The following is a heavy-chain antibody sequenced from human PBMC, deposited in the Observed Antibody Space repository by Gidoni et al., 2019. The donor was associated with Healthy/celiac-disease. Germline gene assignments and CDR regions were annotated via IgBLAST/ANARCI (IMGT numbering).Heavy chain of an antibody. CDR3: ANSPGGSEGAFDI. D-gene: IGHD3-10*01. V-gene: IGHV4-34*01. CDR1: GGSFSGYY. Sequence: QVQLQQWGAGLLKPSETLSLTCAVYGGSFSGYYWSWIRQPPGKGLEWIGEINHSGSTNYNPSLKSRVTISVDTSKNQFSLKLSSVTAADTAVYYCANSPGGSEGAFDIWGQGTMVTVSS. CDR2: INHSGST. J-gene: IGHJ3*02.